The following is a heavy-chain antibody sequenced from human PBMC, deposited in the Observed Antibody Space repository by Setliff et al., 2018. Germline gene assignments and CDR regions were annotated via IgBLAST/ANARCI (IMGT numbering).Heavy chain of an antibody. CDR3: ARLGSARYDSSGYYPDNWFDP. CDR1: GGSISSSSYY. J-gene: IGHJ5*02. V-gene: IGHV4-39*01. Sequence: SETLSLTCTVSGGSISSSSYYWGWIRQPPGKGLEWVGSIYYSGSTYYKPSLKSRVTISVDTAKNQFSLKLSSVAAADTAVYYCARLGSARYDSSGYYPDNWFDPWGQGTLVTVSS. CDR2: IYYSGST. D-gene: IGHD3-22*01.